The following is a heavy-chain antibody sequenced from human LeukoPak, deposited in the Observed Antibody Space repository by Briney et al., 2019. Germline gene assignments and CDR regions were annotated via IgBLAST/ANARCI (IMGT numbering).Heavy chain of an antibody. Sequence: SETLSLTCTVSGGSISSYYWSWIRQPPGKGLEWIGYIYYSGSTNYNPSLKSRVTISVDTSKNQFSLKLSSVTAADTAVYYCARSTGLGGYPYTIDYWGQGTLVTVSS. D-gene: IGHD3-16*01. J-gene: IGHJ4*02. V-gene: IGHV4-59*01. CDR1: GGSISSYY. CDR2: IYYSGST. CDR3: ARSTGLGGYPYTIDY.